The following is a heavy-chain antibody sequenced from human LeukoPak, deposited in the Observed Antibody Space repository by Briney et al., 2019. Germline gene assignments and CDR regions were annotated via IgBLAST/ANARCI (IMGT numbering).Heavy chain of an antibody. CDR3: ARWASLIYDSNWYAPLDY. D-gene: IGHD6-13*01. J-gene: IGHJ4*02. V-gene: IGHV1-24*01. CDR2: FDPEDGET. Sequence: ASVKVSCKVSGYTLTELSMHWVRQAPGKGLEWMGGFDPEDGETIYAQKFQGRVTMTEDTSTDTAYMELSSLRSEDTAVYFCARWASLIYDSNWYAPLDYWGQGTLVTVSS. CDR1: GYTLTELS.